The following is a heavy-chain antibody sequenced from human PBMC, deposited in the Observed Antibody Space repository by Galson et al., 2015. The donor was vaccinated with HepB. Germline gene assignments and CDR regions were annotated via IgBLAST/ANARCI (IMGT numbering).Heavy chain of an antibody. D-gene: IGHD2-21*01. Sequence: ETLSLTCTVSGGSVSSGSYYWSWIRQPPGKGLEWIGYIYYSGSTNYNPSLKSRVTISVDTSKNQFSLKLSSVTAADTAVYYCARRHIADCHNDYWGQGTLVTVSS. CDR2: IYYSGST. V-gene: IGHV4-61*01. CDR1: GGSVSSGSYY. CDR3: ARRHIADCHNDY. J-gene: IGHJ4*02.